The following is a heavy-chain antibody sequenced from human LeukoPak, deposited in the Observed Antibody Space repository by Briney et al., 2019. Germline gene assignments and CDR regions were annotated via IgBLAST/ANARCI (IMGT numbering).Heavy chain of an antibody. Sequence: GGSLRLSCAASGFTFSSYWMSWVRQAPGKGLQWVANIKQDGGEKYYVDSVKGRFTISRDNANTSLYLQPNSLRAEDTAVYYCARVPSLSTVTYNWFHPWGQGTLVTVSS. CDR3: ARVPSLSTVTYNWFHP. V-gene: IGHV3-7*01. CDR2: IKQDGGEK. D-gene: IGHD4-17*01. J-gene: IGHJ5*02. CDR1: GFTFSSYW.